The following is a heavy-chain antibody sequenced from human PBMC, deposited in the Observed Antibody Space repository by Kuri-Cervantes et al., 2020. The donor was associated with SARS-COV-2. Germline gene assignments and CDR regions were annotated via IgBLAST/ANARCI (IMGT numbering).Heavy chain of an antibody. D-gene: IGHD2-2*01. V-gene: IGHV4-39*07. CDR1: GGSISSSSYY. Sequence: GSLRLSCTVSGGSISSSSYYWGWIRQPPGKGLEWIGSIYYSGSTYYNLSLKSRVTISVDTSKNQFSLKLSSVTAADTAVYHCARGVVPAATKIKKNFGYFDLWGRGTLVTVSS. CDR2: IYYSGST. J-gene: IGHJ2*01. CDR3: ARGVVPAATKIKKNFGYFDL.